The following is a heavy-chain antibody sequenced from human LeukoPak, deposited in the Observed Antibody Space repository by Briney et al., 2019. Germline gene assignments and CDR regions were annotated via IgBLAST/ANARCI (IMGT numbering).Heavy chain of an antibody. D-gene: IGHD3-10*02. J-gene: IGHJ6*04. Sequence: GGSLRLSCAASGFSVSSNYISWVRQAPGKGLEWVSVIYSGGNTYYADSVKGRFTISRDNAKNSLYLQMNSLRAEDTAVYYCAELGITMIGGVWGKGTTVTISS. CDR3: AELGITMIGGV. CDR2: IYSGGNT. CDR1: GFSVSSNY. V-gene: IGHV3-53*01.